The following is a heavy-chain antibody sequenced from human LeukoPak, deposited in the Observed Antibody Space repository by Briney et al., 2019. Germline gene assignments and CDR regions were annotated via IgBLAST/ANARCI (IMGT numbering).Heavy chain of an antibody. CDR3: ARGGNSEYYYFDY. J-gene: IGHJ4*02. D-gene: IGHD4-23*01. CDR1: GGSISSHY. Sequence: SETLSLTCTVSGGSISSHYWSWIRQPPGKGLEWIGYIYYSGSTNYNPSLKSRVTTSVDTSKNQFSLKLSSVTAADTAVYYCARGGNSEYYYFDYWGQGTLVTVSS. V-gene: IGHV4-59*11. CDR2: IYYSGST.